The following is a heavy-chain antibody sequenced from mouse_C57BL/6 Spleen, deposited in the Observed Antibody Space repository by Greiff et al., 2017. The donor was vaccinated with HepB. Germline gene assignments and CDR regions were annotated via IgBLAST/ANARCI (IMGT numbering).Heavy chain of an antibody. CDR1: GYTFTDYY. V-gene: IGHV1-19*01. Sequence: EVQLQQSGPVLVKPGASVKMSCKASGYTFTDYYMNWVKQSHGKSLEWIGVINPYNGGTSYNQKFKGKATLTVDKSSSTAYMELNSLTSEDSAVYYCARSRSTTRGFDYWGQGTTLTVSS. J-gene: IGHJ2*01. D-gene: IGHD1-1*01. CDR3: ARSRSTTRGFDY. CDR2: INPYNGGT.